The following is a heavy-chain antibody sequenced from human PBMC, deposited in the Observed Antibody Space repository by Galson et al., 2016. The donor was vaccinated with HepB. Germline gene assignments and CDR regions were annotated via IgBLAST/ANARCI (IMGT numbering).Heavy chain of an antibody. Sequence: QSGAEVKKSGESLRIACEGSGYGFAAYWIGWVRQMPGKGLEWVGIIHPGYSDSRYSPSFQGRIPISADKSINNAYLQLNNLMASDTATYYCARDGPGFSSTGYFDSWGQGTLVTVSS. CDR1: GYGFAAYW. J-gene: IGHJ4*02. CDR3: ARDGPGFSSTGYFDS. D-gene: IGHD6-13*01. V-gene: IGHV5-51*01. CDR2: IHPGYSDS.